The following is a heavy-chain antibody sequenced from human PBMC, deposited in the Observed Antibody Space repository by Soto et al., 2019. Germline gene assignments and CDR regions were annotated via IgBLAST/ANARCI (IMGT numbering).Heavy chain of an antibody. CDR3: ATSVIHGTGNIVVVPAATYQALNGMDV. D-gene: IGHD2-2*01. CDR2: FDPEDGET. Sequence: ASVKVSCKVSGYTLTELSMHWVRQAPGKGLEWMGGFDPEDGETIYAQKFQGRVTMAEDTSTDTAYMELSSLRSEDTAVYYCATSVIHGTGNIVVVPAATYQALNGMDVWGQGTTVTVSS. J-gene: IGHJ6*02. CDR1: GYTLTELS. V-gene: IGHV1-24*01.